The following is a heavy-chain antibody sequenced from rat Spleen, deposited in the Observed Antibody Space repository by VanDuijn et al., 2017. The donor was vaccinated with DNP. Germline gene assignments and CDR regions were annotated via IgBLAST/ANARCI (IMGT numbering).Heavy chain of an antibody. V-gene: IGHV2-6*01. J-gene: IGHJ3*01. CDR3: ARTSYYDGSYYLGWFAY. D-gene: IGHD1-12*02. CDR1: GFSLSSYS. Sequence: QVQLKESGPGLVQPSQTLSLSCTVSGFSLSSYSVGWVRQPPGKGLEWIAAVSSGGSTSYNSALKSRLTVSRDTSKSQVFLKMSSLQTEDTAMYFCARTSYYDGSYYLGWFAYWGQGTLVTVSS. CDR2: VSSGGST.